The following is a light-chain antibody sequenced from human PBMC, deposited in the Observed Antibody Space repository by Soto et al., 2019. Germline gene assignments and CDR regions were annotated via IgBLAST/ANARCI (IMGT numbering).Light chain of an antibody. CDR3: QAWGTGGV. V-gene: IGLV4-69*01. Sequence: QSVLTQSPSASASLGASVKLTCTLSSGHNSYAIAWHQQQPEKGPRYLMKLNSDGSHTKGDGIPDRFSGSSSGAERYLTISSLRSDDEADYYCQAWGTGGVFGGGTKLTVL. J-gene: IGLJ3*02. CDR2: LNSDGSH. CDR1: SGHNSYA.